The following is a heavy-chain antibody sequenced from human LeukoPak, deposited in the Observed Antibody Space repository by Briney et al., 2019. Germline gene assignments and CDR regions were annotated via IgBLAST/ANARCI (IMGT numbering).Heavy chain of an antibody. CDR3: ARTTGGSGEFDY. J-gene: IGHJ4*02. D-gene: IGHD3-10*01. V-gene: IGHV4-30-2*01. Sequence: PSQTLSLTCAVSGGSISSGGYSWSWIRQPPGKGLEWIGYIYHSGSTYYNPSLKSRVTISVDRSKNRFSLKLSSVTAADTAVYYCARTTGGSGEFDYWGQGTLVTVSS. CDR2: IYHSGST. CDR1: GGSISSGGYS.